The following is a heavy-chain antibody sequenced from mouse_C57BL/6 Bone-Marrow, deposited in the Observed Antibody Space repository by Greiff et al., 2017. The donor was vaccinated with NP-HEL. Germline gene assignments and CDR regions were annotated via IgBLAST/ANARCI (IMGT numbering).Heavy chain of an antibody. CDR2: IDPENGDT. J-gene: IGHJ4*01. V-gene: IGHV14-4*01. D-gene: IGHD1-1*01. Sequence: EVKLQESGAELVRPGASVKLSCTASGFNIKDDYMHWVKQRPEQGLEWIGWIDPENGDTEYASKFQGKATITADTSSNTAYLQLSSLTSEDTAVYYCTTRDDGSSYDAMDYWGQGTSVTVSS. CDR1: GFNIKDDY. CDR3: TTRDDGSSYDAMDY.